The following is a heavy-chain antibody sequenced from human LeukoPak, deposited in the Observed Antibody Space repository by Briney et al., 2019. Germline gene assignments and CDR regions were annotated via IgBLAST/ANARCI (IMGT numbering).Heavy chain of an antibody. Sequence: PGGSLRLSCAASGFTFSDYAMTWVRQAPGKGLEWVSRISGSGGSTYYADSVKGRFTISRDNSKNTLYLQMNSLRAEDTAVYYCAKGTRYYDILTGYYFLSYFDYWGQGTLVTVSS. D-gene: IGHD3-9*01. J-gene: IGHJ4*02. CDR3: AKGTRYYDILTGYYFLSYFDY. V-gene: IGHV3-23*01. CDR2: ISGSGGST. CDR1: GFTFSDYA.